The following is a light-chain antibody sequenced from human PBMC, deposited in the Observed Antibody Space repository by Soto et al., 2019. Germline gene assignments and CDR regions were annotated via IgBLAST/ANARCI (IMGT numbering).Light chain of an antibody. CDR2: GAS. Sequence: EIVLTQSPGTLSLSPGERATLSCRASQSVSSSYLAWYQQKPGHAPRLLIYGASSRATGIPDRFSGSGSGTDFTLTISKLEPEDCAGYYCQQYGSSPVTFGQGTLLEIK. J-gene: IGKJ5*01. V-gene: IGKV3-20*01. CDR1: QSVSSSY. CDR3: QQYGSSPVT.